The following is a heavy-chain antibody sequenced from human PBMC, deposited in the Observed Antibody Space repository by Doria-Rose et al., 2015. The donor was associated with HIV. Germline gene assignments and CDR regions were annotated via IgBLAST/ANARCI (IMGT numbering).Heavy chain of an antibody. CDR1: GVSLSSPGMG. D-gene: IGHD6-13*01. CDR3: ARIKSSRWYHKYYFDF. CDR2: MFSDDGR. J-gene: IGHJ4*02. V-gene: IGHV2-26*01. Sequence: QVTLKESGPVLVKPTETLTLTCTVSGVSLSSPGMGVSWIRQPPGKALEWLANMFSDDGRSYQTSLKSRLTISRCTSKSQVVLAMTDMDPVDTVTYYCARIKSSRWYHKYYFDFWGQGTLVIVSA.